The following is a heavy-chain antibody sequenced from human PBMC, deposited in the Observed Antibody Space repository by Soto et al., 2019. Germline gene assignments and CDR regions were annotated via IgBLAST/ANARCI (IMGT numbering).Heavy chain of an antibody. V-gene: IGHV3-21*01. CDR3: ARAPRVVGARIGPRNWFDP. D-gene: IGHD1-26*01. J-gene: IGHJ5*02. CDR1: GFTFSSYS. Sequence: EVQLVESGGGLVKPGGSLRLSCAASGFTFSSYSMNWVRQAPGKGLEWVSSISSSSSYIYYADSVKGRFTISRDNAKNSLYLQMNSLRAEDTAVYYCARAPRVVGARIGPRNWFDPWGQGTLVTVSS. CDR2: ISSSSSYI.